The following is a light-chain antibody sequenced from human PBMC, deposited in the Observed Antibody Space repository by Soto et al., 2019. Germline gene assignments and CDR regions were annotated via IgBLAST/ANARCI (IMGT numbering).Light chain of an antibody. CDR2: WAS. V-gene: IGKV4-1*01. CDR3: PQYHSSPRWT. CDR1: QSVLYSSNNKNY. Sequence: DIVMTQSPDSLAVSLGERATINCKSSQSVLYSSNNKNYLAWYQQKPGQPPKLLIYWASTRESGVPDRFSVSGSGTALTRSISSLQAEDVAVHYRPQYHSSPRWTFGQVTKVQS. J-gene: IGKJ1*01.